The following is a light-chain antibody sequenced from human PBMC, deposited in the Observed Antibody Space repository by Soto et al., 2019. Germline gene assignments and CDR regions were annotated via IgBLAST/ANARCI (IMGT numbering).Light chain of an antibody. CDR3: LLFYDGVAV. J-gene: IGLJ7*01. CDR2: DTS. CDR1: TGDVTNGRW. V-gene: IGLV7-46*01. Sequence: QAVVTQEPSLTVSPGRTVTLTCGSSTGDVTNGRWPYWFQQRPGQVPRTLIHDTSNKHFWTPPRFSGSLLGGKAALTLSGAQPEDEAAYYCLLFYDGVAVFGGGTQLTVL.